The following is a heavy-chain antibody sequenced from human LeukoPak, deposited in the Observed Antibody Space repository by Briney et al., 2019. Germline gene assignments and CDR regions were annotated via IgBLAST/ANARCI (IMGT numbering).Heavy chain of an antibody. CDR2: IYYSGST. CDR1: GGSISSYY. CDR3: ARLYCSGGSCYPATFDI. V-gene: IGHV4-59*01. J-gene: IGHJ3*02. D-gene: IGHD2-15*01. Sequence: PSETLPLTCTVSGGSISSYYWSWIRQPPGKGLEWIGYIYYSGSTNYNPSLKSRITISVDTSKNQFSLKLSSVTAADTAVYYCARLYCSGGSCYPATFDIWGQGTMVTVSS.